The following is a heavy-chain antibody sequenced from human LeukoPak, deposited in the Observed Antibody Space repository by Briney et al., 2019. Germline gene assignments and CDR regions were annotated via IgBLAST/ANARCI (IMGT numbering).Heavy chain of an antibody. J-gene: IGHJ4*02. Sequence: SQTLSLTCTVSGGSISSGSYYWNWIRQPAGKGLEWIGRIYRSGSSNYNPSLKSRVTISVDTSKNQFSLKLSSVTAADTAVYYCARAILLDYYDSSGYPHFDYWGQGTLVTVSS. V-gene: IGHV4-61*02. CDR1: GGSISSGSYY. CDR2: IYRSGSS. D-gene: IGHD3-22*01. CDR3: ARAILLDYYDSSGYPHFDY.